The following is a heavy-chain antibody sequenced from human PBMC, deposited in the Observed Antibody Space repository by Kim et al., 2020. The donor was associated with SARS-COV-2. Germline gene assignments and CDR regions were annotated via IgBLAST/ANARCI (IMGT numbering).Heavy chain of an antibody. D-gene: IGHD5-18*01. V-gene: IGHV4-34*01. CDR3: ARWAPRVGSAKYYFDY. Sequence: SETLSLTCAVYGGSFSGYYWSWIRQPPGKGLEWIGEINHSGSTNYNPSLKSRVTISVDTSKNQFSLKLSSVTAADTAVYYCARWAPRVGSAKYYFDYWG. J-gene: IGHJ4*01. CDR2: INHSGST. CDR1: GGSFSGYY.